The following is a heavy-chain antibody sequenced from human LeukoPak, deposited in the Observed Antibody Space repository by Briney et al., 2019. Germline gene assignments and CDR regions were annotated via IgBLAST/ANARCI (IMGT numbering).Heavy chain of an antibody. CDR3: ARRDYGGKHFDY. V-gene: IGHV5-51*01. Sequence: GESLKISCKGSGYSFSSYWIAWVRQMPGKGQEWMGIIYPGDSDTTYSPSFQGQVTISADKSINTAYLHWSSLKASDTAMYYCARRDYGGKHFDYWGQGTLVTVSS. D-gene: IGHD4-23*01. J-gene: IGHJ4*02. CDR1: GYSFSSYW. CDR2: IYPGDSDT.